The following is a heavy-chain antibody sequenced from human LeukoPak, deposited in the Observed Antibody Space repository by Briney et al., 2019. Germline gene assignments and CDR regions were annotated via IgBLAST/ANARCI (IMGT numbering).Heavy chain of an antibody. J-gene: IGHJ4*02. D-gene: IGHD3-22*01. CDR2: IKQDGSEK. Sequence: SGGSLRLSCAASGFTFSNAWMSWVRQAPGKGLEWVANIKQDGSEKYYVDSVKGRFTISRDNAKNSLYLQMNSLRAEDTAVYYCARDGYYYDSSGYYYYFDYWGQGTLVTVSS. V-gene: IGHV3-7*05. CDR1: GFTFSNAW. CDR3: ARDGYYYDSSGYYYYFDY.